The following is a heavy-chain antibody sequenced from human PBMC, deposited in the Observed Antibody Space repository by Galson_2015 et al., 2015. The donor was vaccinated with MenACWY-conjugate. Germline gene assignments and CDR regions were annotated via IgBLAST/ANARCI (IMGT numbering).Heavy chain of an antibody. J-gene: IGHJ4*02. Sequence: SLRLSCAASGFSFNNSWMSWVRQAPGKGPEWVANIRAGGRGTYYVDSVRGRFTISRDNAKNSLYLLMNSLRAEDTAVYYCASDVGIYCDHSDCYSPYRGQGTLVTVSS. D-gene: IGHD2-21*01. CDR3: ASDVGIYCDHSDCYSPY. CDR2: IRAGGRGT. V-gene: IGHV3-7*03. CDR1: GFSFNNSW.